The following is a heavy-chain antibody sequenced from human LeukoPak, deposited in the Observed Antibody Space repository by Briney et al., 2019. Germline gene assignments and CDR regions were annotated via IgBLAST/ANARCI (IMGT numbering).Heavy chain of an antibody. J-gene: IGHJ4*02. V-gene: IGHV4-39*01. CDR1: GASISSSNYY. CDR3: AKSNGYGLIDY. CDR2: IYSSGNT. Sequence: PSETLSLTCAVSGASISSSNYYWVWVRQSPGKGLDGIGNIYSSGNTYYNASLKSRVTIYIDTFKNQFSLKLSSVTAADTAMYYCAKSNGYGLIDYWGQGTLVTVSS. D-gene: IGHD5-12*01.